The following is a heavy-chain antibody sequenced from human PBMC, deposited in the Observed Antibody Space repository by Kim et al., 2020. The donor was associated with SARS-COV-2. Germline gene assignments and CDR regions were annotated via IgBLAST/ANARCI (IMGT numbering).Heavy chain of an antibody. CDR2: IYYSGST. D-gene: IGHD3-3*01. Sequence: SETLSLTCTVSGGSISSSSYYWGWIRQPPGKGLEWIGSIYYSGSTYYNPSLKSRVTISVDTSKNQFSLKLSSVTAADTAVYYCASPKGVVIGYWGQGTLVTVSS. CDR3: ASPKGVVIGY. CDR1: GGSISSSSYY. V-gene: IGHV4-39*01. J-gene: IGHJ4*02.